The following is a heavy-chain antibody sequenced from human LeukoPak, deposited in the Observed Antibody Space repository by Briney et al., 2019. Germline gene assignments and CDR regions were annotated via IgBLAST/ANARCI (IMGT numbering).Heavy chain of an antibody. Sequence: GGSLRLSCAASGFTFSSYAMSWVRQAPGKGLEWVSDITGSGDDTDYADSVKGRFTISRDNAKNTLCLQMNSLRAEDTAVYYCARETGSGYGMDVWGQGTTVTVSS. CDR1: GFTFSSYA. V-gene: IGHV3-23*01. CDR2: ITGSGDDT. J-gene: IGHJ6*02. D-gene: IGHD3-10*01. CDR3: ARETGSGYGMDV.